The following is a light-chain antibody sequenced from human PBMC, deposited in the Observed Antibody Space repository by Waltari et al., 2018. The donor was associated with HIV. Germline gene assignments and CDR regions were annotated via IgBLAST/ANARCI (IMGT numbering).Light chain of an antibody. CDR1: ALSKQL. CDR3: QSTNVVRV. Sequence: SFELTQPPSVSVSPGQTARITCSGDALSKQLTFWYQKKPAQAPVLVIYKDTERPSGIPERFSGSTSGTTATLTISGVQAEDEADYYCQSTNVVRVFGGG. V-gene: IGLV3-25*03. CDR2: KDT. J-gene: IGLJ3*02.